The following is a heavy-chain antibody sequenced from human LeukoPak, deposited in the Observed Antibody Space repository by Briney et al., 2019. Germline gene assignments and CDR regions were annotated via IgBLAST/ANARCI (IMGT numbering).Heavy chain of an antibody. CDR1: GCTFSRYT. CDR2: ITTIYRNT. D-gene: IGHD7-27*01. J-gene: IGHJ4*02. Sequence: GGSLRLSCTASGCTFSRYTMSWVRQARGKGLEWVSTITTIYRNTCFADSVKARFTVSRDNSKNTLYLQMNSLRAEDTAVYYCAKDGGLWVSAHWGDSWGQGTLVTVSS. V-gene: IGHV3-23*01. CDR3: AKDGGLWVSAHWGDS.